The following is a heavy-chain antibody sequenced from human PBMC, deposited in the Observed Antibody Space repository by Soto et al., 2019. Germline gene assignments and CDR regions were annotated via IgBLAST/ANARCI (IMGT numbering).Heavy chain of an antibody. Sequence: QVQLVQSGAEVKKPGASVKVSCKASGYTFTRSGISWVRQAPGQGPEWMGWISSYNGDTNYAQTFQGRVTMTTDTTTSTAYMERRSLRSDDTDVYYCAIEGVAPYDYYGMDVGGQGTPVTVSS. J-gene: IGHJ6*02. CDR3: AIEGVAPYDYYGMDV. CDR2: ISSYNGDT. CDR1: GYTFTRSG. V-gene: IGHV1-18*01. D-gene: IGHD5-12*01.